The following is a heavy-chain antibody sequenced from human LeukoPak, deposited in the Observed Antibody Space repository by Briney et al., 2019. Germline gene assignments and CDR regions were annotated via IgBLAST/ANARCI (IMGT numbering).Heavy chain of an antibody. CDR2: INSDGSSI. J-gene: IGHJ4*02. CDR1: GFTFSSYW. Sequence: GGSLRLSCAASGFTFSSYWMRWVRHNPGKGLVWVSRINSDGSSITYADSVKGRFTISRDNAKNTLYLQMNSLRVEDTAVYYCAREGRVSGYDFDCWGQGTLVTVSS. D-gene: IGHD5-12*01. CDR3: AREGRVSGYDFDC. V-gene: IGHV3-74*03.